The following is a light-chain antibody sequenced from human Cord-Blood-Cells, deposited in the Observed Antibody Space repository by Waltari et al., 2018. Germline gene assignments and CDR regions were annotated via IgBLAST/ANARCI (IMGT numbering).Light chain of an antibody. CDR3: SSYTSSSTYV. CDR2: DVS. V-gene: IGLV2-14*01. CDR1: SSDVGGYNY. Sequence: QSALTQPASVSWSPGQSITIPSTGTSSDVGGYNYVSWYQQHPGKTPKLMIYDVSKPPSGVSNRFSGSKSGNTASLTISGLQAEDEADYYCSSYTSSSTYVFGTGTKVTVL. J-gene: IGLJ1*01.